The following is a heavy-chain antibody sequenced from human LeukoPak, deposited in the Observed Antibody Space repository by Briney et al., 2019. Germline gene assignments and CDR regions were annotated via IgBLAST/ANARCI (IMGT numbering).Heavy chain of an antibody. V-gene: IGHV3-11*01. CDR2: ISSSGSTI. CDR1: GFTFSDYY. J-gene: IGHJ5*02. D-gene: IGHD1-26*01. CDR3: AKSKWELGDNWFDP. Sequence: PGGSLRLSCAASGFTFSDYYMSWIRQAPGKGLEWVSYISSSGSTIYYADSVKGRFTISRDNAKNSLYLQMNSLRAEDTAVYYCAKSKWELGDNWFDPWGQGTLVTVSS.